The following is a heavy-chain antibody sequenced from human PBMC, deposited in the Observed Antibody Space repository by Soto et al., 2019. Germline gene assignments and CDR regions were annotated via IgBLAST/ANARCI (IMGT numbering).Heavy chain of an antibody. CDR3: AREWDYYDSSGYYPTYFDY. J-gene: IGHJ4*02. CDR2: IYYSRST. V-gene: IGHV4-59*01. D-gene: IGHD3-22*01. CDR1: GGSISSYY. Sequence: QVQLQESGPGLVKPSETLSLTCTVSGGSISSYYWSWIRQPPGKGLAWIGYIYYSRSTNYNPSLKSRVTISVETSKYQFALKLSSVTAADTAVYYCAREWDYYDSSGYYPTYFDYWGQGPLVTVSS.